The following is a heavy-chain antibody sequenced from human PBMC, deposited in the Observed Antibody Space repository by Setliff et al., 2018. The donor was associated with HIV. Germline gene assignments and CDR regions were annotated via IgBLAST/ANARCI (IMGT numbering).Heavy chain of an antibody. D-gene: IGHD3-22*01. V-gene: IGHV4-34*01. CDR1: GGSFSGYY. CDR3: AGRQPYYFDSSG. J-gene: IGHJ4*02. Sequence: SETLSLTCAVYGGSFSGYYWSWIRQPPGKGLEWIGEINHSGGTNYSPSLKSRVTISVDTSKNQFSLKLSSVTAADTAVYYCAGRQPYYFDSSGWSQGTLVTVSS. CDR2: INHSGGT.